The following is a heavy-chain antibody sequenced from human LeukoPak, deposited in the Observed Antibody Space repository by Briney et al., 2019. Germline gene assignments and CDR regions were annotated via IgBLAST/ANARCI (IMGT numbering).Heavy chain of an antibody. CDR1: GFTFSSYA. CDR2: ISYDGSNK. V-gene: IGHV3-30-3*01. J-gene: IGHJ5*02. Sequence: PGGSLRLPCAASGFTFSSYAMHWVRQAPGKGLEWVAVISYDGSNKYYADSVKGRFTISRDNSKNTLYLQMNSLRAEDTAVYYCARAPWGYCSGGSCYDNWFDPWGQGTLVTVSS. CDR3: ARAPWGYCSGGSCYDNWFDP. D-gene: IGHD2-15*01.